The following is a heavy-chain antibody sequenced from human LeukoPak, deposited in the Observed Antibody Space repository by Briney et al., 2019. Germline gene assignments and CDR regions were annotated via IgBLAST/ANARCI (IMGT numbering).Heavy chain of an antibody. J-gene: IGHJ5*02. D-gene: IGHD6-6*01. CDR1: GVSISSLY. Sequence: SETLSLTCTVSGVSISSLYWNWIRQPAGKGLEWIGRINSDGSINYNVSLKSRVSMSVDTSKNQFSLRLSSVTAADTAVYCCARDQGAAGRPFWFEPWGQGALVTVSS. V-gene: IGHV4-4*07. CDR2: INSDGSI. CDR3: ARDQGAAGRPFWFEP.